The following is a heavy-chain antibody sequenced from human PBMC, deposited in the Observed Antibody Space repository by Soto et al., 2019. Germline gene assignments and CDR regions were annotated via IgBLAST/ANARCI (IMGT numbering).Heavy chain of an antibody. Sequence: EVQLVESGGGLVKPGGSLRLSCAASGFTFSKAWMNWVRQAPGKGLEWVGRIKTNSEGGTTDYAAPVQGRFSLSRDDSRNTLSLQMNSLKTDDTAVYYCTTGSVEGVWCQGATVTVSS. V-gene: IGHV3-15*07. D-gene: IGHD2-15*01. CDR1: GFTFSKAW. CDR3: TTGSVEGV. CDR2: IKTNSEGGTT. J-gene: IGHJ6*02.